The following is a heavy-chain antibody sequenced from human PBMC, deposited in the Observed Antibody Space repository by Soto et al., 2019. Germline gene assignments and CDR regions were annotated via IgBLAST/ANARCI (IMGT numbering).Heavy chain of an antibody. CDR1: GGSFSGYY. CDR3: ARRTNDYGGNSFDS. J-gene: IGHJ4*02. Sequence: SETLSLTCAVYGGSFSGYYWSWIRQPPGKGLEWIGEINHSGSTNYNPSLKGRVTISVDTSKNQFSLNLSSVTAADTAVYYCARRTNDYGGNSFDSWGQGTLVTVSS. V-gene: IGHV4-34*01. CDR2: INHSGST. D-gene: IGHD4-17*01.